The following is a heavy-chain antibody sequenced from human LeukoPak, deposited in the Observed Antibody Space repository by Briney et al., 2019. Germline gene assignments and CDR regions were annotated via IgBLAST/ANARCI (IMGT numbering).Heavy chain of an antibody. J-gene: IGHJ3*02. Sequence: PGRSLRLSCAASGCTFSSYVMHWVRQAPGKGLEWVAVISYDGSNKYYADSVKGRFTISRDNSKNTLYLQMNSLRAEDTAVYYCAKAGYCSGGSCYEAFDIWGQGTMVTVSS. V-gene: IGHV3-30*18. CDR2: ISYDGSNK. CDR3: AKAGYCSGGSCYEAFDI. CDR1: GCTFSSYV. D-gene: IGHD2-15*01.